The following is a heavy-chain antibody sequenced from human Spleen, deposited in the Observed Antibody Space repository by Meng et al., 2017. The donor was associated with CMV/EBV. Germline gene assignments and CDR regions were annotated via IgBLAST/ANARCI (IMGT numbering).Heavy chain of an antibody. Sequence: GESLKISCAASGFTFDDYAMHWVRQAPGKGLEWVSLISWDGGSTYYADSVKGRFTISRDNSKNSLYLQMNSLRTEDTALYFCARGYGAATHGGFDPWGQGTLVTVSS. CDR1: GFTFDDYA. CDR2: ISWDGGST. CDR3: ARGYGAATHGGFDP. V-gene: IGHV3-43*02. D-gene: IGHD2-15*01. J-gene: IGHJ5*02.